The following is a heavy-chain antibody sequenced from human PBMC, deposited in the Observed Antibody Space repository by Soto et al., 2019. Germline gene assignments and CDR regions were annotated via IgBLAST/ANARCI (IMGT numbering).Heavy chain of an antibody. CDR2: ISGSGGST. CDR1: GFTFSSYA. V-gene: IGHV3-23*01. CDR3: AKTAPTYCSGGSCYSDY. D-gene: IGHD2-15*01. J-gene: IGHJ4*02. Sequence: EVQLLESGGGLVQPGGSLRLSCAASGFTFSSYAMSWVRQAPGKGLEWVSAISGSGGSTYYADSVKGRFTISRDNSKNTLYLQMSSLRAEDTAVYYCAKTAPTYCSGGSCYSDYWGQGTLVTVSS.